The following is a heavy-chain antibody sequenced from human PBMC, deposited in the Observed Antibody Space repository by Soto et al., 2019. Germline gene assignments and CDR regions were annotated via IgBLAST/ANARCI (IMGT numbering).Heavy chain of an antibody. CDR2: ISTRSTYT. J-gene: IGHJ6*02. Sequence: LRLSCAASGFIFSDYYMSWVRQTPGKGLEWISYISTRSTYTNYADSVKGRFTISRDNTRNSLYLQMDSLRVEDTAVYYCARDLAWKRGKVGRYYYGMDVWGQGTTVTVSS. CDR3: ARDLAWKRGKVGRYYYGMDV. CDR1: GFIFSDYY. D-gene: IGHD1-1*01. V-gene: IGHV3-11*06.